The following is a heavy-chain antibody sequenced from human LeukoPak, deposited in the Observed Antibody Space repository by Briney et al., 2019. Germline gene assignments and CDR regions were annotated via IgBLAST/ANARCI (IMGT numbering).Heavy chain of an antibody. Sequence: ASVKVSCKASGYSFVLYGISWVRQAPGQGPVWMGWISTYNGNTKYAEKFQGRVTMTTDTPTSTAYMELRSLRSDDTAVYYCARDKPYSYVPYYYYYYYMDVWGKGTTVTVSS. CDR3: ARDKPYSYVPYYYYYYYMDV. J-gene: IGHJ6*03. D-gene: IGHD5-18*01. CDR1: GYSFVLYG. CDR2: ISTYNGNT. V-gene: IGHV1-18*01.